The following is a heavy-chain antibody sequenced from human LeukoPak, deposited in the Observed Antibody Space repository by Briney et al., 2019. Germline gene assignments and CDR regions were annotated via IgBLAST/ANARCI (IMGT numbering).Heavy chain of an antibody. D-gene: IGHD3-22*01. CDR3: ARLRSSGYYYAYYYYYYMDV. CDR1: GYSFTSYW. Sequence: KPGESLKISCKGSGYSFTSYWIGWVRQMPGKGLEWMGIIYPGDSDTRYSPSFQGQATISADKSISTAYLQWSSLKASDTAMYYCARLRSSGYYYAYYYYYYMDVWGKGTTVTISS. CDR2: IYPGDSDT. J-gene: IGHJ6*03. V-gene: IGHV5-51*03.